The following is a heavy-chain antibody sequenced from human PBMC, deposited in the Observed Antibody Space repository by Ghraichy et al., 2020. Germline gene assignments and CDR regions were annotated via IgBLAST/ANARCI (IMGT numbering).Heavy chain of an antibody. D-gene: IGHD3-3*01. CDR2: IYVSGYA. CDR1: GGSIRNYY. V-gene: IGHV4-4*07. CDR3: VREEGAYFGYYYEK. J-gene: IGHJ4*02. Sequence: GSLRLSCTVSGGSIRNYYWGWIRQAAGKGLEWIGRIYVSGYADYNPSLKSRLTMSIDASKNQFSLNLSSVTAADTAIYYCVREEGAYFGYYYEKWGQGTLVTVSS.